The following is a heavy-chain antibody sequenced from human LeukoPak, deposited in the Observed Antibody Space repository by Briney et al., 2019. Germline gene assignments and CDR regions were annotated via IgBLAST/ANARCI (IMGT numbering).Heavy chain of an antibody. J-gene: IGHJ5*02. V-gene: IGHV4-39*01. CDR2: IYYSGST. CDR3: ARHKGIAAAGGWFDP. Sequence: SETLSLTCTVSGGSISSSSYYWGWIRQPPGKGLEWIGSIYYSGSTYYNPSLKSRVTISVDTSKNQFSLKLSSVTAADTAVYYCARHKGIAAAGGWFDPWGQGTLVTVSS. D-gene: IGHD6-13*01. CDR1: GGSISSSSYY.